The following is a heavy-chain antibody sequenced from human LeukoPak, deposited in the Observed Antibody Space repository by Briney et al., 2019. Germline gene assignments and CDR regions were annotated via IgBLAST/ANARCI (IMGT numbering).Heavy chain of an antibody. CDR3: ARDHIAVAGTLDN. CDR1: GGSISSGSYF. J-gene: IGHJ4*02. CDR2: IYSSGNT. D-gene: IGHD6-19*01. V-gene: IGHV4-61*02. Sequence: SQSLSLTCTVSGGSISSGSYFWSWLRQPAGTGLEWIGRIYSSGNTNYNPSLKSRVTISVDTSNNQFSLKLSSVTAADTAVYYCARDHIAVAGTLDNWGQGTLVTVSS.